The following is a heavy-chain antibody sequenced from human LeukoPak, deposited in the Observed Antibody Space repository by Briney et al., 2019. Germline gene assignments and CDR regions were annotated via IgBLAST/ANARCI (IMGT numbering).Heavy chain of an antibody. CDR1: GYTFTGYY. J-gene: IGHJ4*02. V-gene: IGHV1-2*02. CDR3: AREGLDSSGYYFDY. Sequence: GASVKVSCKASGYTFTGYYMHWVRQAPAQALEGIGWINPNSGGTNYAQKFQGRVTMTRDTSISTAYMELSRLRSDDTAVYYCAREGLDSSGYYFDYWGQGTLVTVSS. D-gene: IGHD3-22*01. CDR2: INPNSGGT.